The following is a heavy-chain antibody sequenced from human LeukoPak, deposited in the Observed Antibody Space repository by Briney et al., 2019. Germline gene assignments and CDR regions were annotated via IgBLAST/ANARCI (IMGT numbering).Heavy chain of an antibody. Sequence: ASVKVSCKASGYIFTSYYMNWVRQAPGQGREWMGIINPSGGSTTYAQRFQGRVTMTRDTSTSTVYMELSSLRAEDTAVYYCARDPVVVTAAYYYYGMDVWGQGTTVTVSS. D-gene: IGHD2-21*02. CDR1: GYIFTSYY. J-gene: IGHJ6*02. CDR3: ARDPVVVTAAYYYYGMDV. CDR2: INPSGGST. V-gene: IGHV1-46*01.